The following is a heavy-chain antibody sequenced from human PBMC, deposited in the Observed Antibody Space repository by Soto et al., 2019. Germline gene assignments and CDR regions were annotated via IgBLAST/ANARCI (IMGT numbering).Heavy chain of an antibody. Sequence: PGESLKISCQGSGYSFTSYWISWVRQMPGKGLEWMGRIDPSDSYTNYSPSFQGHVTISADKSISTAYLQRSSLKASDTAMYYCARAGGLGYCSSTSCYVFDPWGQGTLVTVSS. V-gene: IGHV5-10-1*01. CDR2: IDPSDSYT. D-gene: IGHD2-2*03. J-gene: IGHJ5*02. CDR3: ARAGGLGYCSSTSCYVFDP. CDR1: GYSFTSYW.